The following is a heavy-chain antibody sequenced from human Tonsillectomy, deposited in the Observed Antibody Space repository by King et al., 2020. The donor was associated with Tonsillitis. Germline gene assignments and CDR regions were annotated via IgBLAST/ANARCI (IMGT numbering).Heavy chain of an antibody. CDR1: GGSISSGSYY. J-gene: IGHJ5*02. D-gene: IGHD2-2*01. Sequence: QLQESGPGLVKPSQTLSLTCTVSGGSISSGSYYWSWIRQPAGKGLEWIGRIYTSGSTNNNPSLKSRVTISVDTSKNQFSLKLSSVTAADTAVYYCARGSPETYCSSTSCFANPWFDPWGQGTLVTVSS. CDR2: IYTSGST. CDR3: ARGSPETYCSSTSCFANPWFDP. V-gene: IGHV4-61*02.